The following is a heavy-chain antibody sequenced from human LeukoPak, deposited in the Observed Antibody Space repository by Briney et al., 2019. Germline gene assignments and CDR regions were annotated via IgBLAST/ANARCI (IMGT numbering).Heavy chain of an antibody. V-gene: IGHV1-18*01. CDR3: ARDLEVRGTYYYYYYMDV. CDR1: GYTFTSYG. J-gene: IGHJ6*03. D-gene: IGHD3-10*01. CDR2: ISAYNGNT. Sequence: ASVKVSCKASGYTFTSYGISWVRQAPGQGLEWMGWISAYNGNTNYAQKLQGRVSMTTDTSTSTAYMELRSLRSDDTAVYYCARDLEVRGTYYYYYYMDVWGKGTTVTVSS.